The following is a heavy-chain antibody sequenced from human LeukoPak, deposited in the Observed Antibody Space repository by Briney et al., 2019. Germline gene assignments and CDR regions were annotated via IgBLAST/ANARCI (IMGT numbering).Heavy chain of an antibody. CDR3: ARDPLPYYYGSGSYRDNNWFDP. CDR1: GYTFTSYG. CDR2: ISAYNGNT. J-gene: IGHJ5*02. V-gene: IGHV1-18*01. D-gene: IGHD3-10*01. Sequence: ASVKVSCKASGYTFTSYGISWVRQAPGQGLEWMGWISAYNGNTNYAQKFQGRVTISADKSTSTAYMELSSLRSEDTAVYYCARDPLPYYYGSGSYRDNNWFDPWGQGTLVTVSS.